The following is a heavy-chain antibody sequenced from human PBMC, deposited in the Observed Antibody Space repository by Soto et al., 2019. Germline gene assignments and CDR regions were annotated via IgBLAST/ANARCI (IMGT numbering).Heavy chain of an antibody. V-gene: IGHV1-8*01. J-gene: IGHJ5*02. CDR3: ARGGDVVVVPAASGGP. CDR1: GYTFTSYD. CDR2: MNTNSGNT. D-gene: IGHD2-2*01. Sequence: ASVKVSCKASGYTFTSYDINWVRQATGQGLEWMGWMNTNSGNTGYAQKFQGRVTMTRNTSISTAYLELSSLRSEDTAVYYCARGGDVVVVPAASGGPWGQGTLVTVSS.